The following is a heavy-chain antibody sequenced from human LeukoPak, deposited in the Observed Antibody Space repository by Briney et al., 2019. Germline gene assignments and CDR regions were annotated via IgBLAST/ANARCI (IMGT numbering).Heavy chain of an antibody. Sequence: SGRSLRLSCAASGFTFSRYGMHWVRQAPGKGLEWVAVISYDGSNKYYADSVKGRFTISRDNSKNTLYLQMNSLRAEDTAVYYCAKQGEYYDILTGYHFLAFFDYWGQGTLVTVSS. CDR2: ISYDGSNK. CDR1: GFTFSRYG. D-gene: IGHD3-9*01. V-gene: IGHV3-30*18. J-gene: IGHJ4*02. CDR3: AKQGEYYDILTGYHFLAFFDY.